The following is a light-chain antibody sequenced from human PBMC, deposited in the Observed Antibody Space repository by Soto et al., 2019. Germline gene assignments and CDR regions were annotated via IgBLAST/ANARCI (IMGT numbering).Light chain of an antibody. CDR2: DAS. CDR3: QQRSNWPWT. J-gene: IGKJ1*01. Sequence: EIVLTQFPATLSLSPGERATLSCRASQSVSRDLAWYQQQLGPAPKLLLFDASNRATGIASMFSGSGCGTGFTLTIGCLESEYVAVYYCQQRSNWPWTFGQGTNVDI. V-gene: IGKV3-11*01. CDR1: QSVSRD.